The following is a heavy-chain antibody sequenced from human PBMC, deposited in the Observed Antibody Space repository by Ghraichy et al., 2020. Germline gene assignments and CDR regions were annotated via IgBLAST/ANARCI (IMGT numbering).Heavy chain of an antibody. Sequence: GGSLRLSCAVSGLTFSNFAMAWVRQAPGKGLEWVSTISGSGGSIWYADSGKGRFIISRDNSRSTFYLQMNSLRAEDTAVYYCAKGKGSGSYGNWSFNIWGRGTPVTVSP. J-gene: IGHJ2*01. CDR2: ISGSGGSI. CDR1: GLTFSNFA. V-gene: IGHV3-23*01. D-gene: IGHD1-26*01. CDR3: AKGKGSGSYGNWSFNI.